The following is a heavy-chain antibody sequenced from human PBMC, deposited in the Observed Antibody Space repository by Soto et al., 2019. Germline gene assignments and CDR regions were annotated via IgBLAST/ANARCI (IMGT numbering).Heavy chain of an antibody. CDR1: GFTFSSCA. CDR2: ISGSGGST. CDR3: AKYVIVVVVAALRNDAFDI. D-gene: IGHD2-15*01. Sequence: PGGSLRLSCAASGFTFSSCAMSWVRQAPGKGLEWVSAISGSGGSTYYADSVKGRFTISRDNSKNTLYLQMNSLRAEDTAVYYCAKYVIVVVVAALRNDAFDIWGQGTMVTVSS. V-gene: IGHV3-23*01. J-gene: IGHJ3*02.